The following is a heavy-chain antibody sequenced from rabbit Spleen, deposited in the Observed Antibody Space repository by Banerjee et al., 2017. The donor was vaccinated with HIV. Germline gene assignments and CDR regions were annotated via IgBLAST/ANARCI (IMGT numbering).Heavy chain of an antibody. Sequence: QEQLVESGGGLVKPGTSLTLTCKASGLDFSSSYWICWVRQAPGKGLEWIACIDVVKTNSQYYAIWAKGRFTISKTSSTSVTLQKTSLTGADTATYFCARDAAGREDFNLWGPGTLVTVS. V-gene: IGHV1S45*01. D-gene: IGHD4-2*01. CDR3: ARDAAGREDFNL. CDR1: GLDFSSSYW. CDR2: IDVVKTNSQ. J-gene: IGHJ4*01.